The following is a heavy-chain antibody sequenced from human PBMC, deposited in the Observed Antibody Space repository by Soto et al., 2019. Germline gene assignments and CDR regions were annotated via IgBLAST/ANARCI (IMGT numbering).Heavy chain of an antibody. CDR1: GFTFSSYA. Sequence: GGSLRLSCAASGFTFSSYAMHWVRQAPGKGLEWVAVISYDGSNKYYADSVKGRFTISRDNSKNTLYLQMNSLRAEDTAVYYCARDRGYSGYFDFDYWGQGTLVTSPQ. V-gene: IGHV3-30-3*01. J-gene: IGHJ4*02. D-gene: IGHD5-12*01. CDR2: ISYDGSNK. CDR3: ARDRGYSGYFDFDY.